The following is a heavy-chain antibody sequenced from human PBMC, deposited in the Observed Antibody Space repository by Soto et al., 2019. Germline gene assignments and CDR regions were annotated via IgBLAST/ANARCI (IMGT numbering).Heavy chain of an antibody. V-gene: IGHV1-46*01. J-gene: IGHJ4*02. D-gene: IGHD5-12*01. CDR1: GYTFTSYY. CDR2: INPSGGST. CDR3: ARDGEGRDGYNFYFDY. Sequence: ASAKVSCKASGYTFTSYYMHWVRQAPGQGLEWMGIINPSGGSTSYAQKFQGRVTMTRDTSTSTVYMELSSLRSEDTAVYYCARDGEGRDGYNFYFDYWGQGTLVTVSS.